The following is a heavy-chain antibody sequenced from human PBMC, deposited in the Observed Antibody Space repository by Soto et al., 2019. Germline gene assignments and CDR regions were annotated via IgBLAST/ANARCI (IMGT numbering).Heavy chain of an antibody. V-gene: IGHV1-69*01. CDR2: IIPIFGTA. J-gene: IGHJ6*02. D-gene: IGHD6-13*01. CDR1: GGTFSSYA. Sequence: QVQLVQSGAEVKKPGSSVKVSCKASGGTFSSYAISWVRQAPGQGLEWMGGIIPIFGTANYAQKFQGRVTITSDQSTSTAFMELRRLRSEDTAVYYCARAAESASSSWGRIYYYYGMDVWGQGTTVTVSS. CDR3: ARAAESASSSWGRIYYYYGMDV.